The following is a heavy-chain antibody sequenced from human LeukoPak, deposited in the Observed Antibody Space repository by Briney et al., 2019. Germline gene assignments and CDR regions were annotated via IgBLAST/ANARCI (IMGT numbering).Heavy chain of an antibody. Sequence: GGSLRLSCAASGFTFSTYAMSWVRQAPGKGLEWVSAISGSGGSTYYADSVKGRFTISRDNSKNTLYLQMNSLRAEDTAVYYCAKDHLTPQNPLPNIVVVPRPNYGMDVWGQGTTVTVSS. J-gene: IGHJ6*02. CDR3: AKDHLTPQNPLPNIVVVPRPNYGMDV. CDR2: ISGSGGST. V-gene: IGHV3-23*01. D-gene: IGHD2-2*01. CDR1: GFTFSTYA.